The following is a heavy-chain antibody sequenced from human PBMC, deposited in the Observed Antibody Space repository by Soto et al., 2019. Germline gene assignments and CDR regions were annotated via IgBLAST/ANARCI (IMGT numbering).Heavy chain of an antibody. Sequence: EVQLVQSGAEVKKPGESLKISCKGSGYSFTSYWIGWVRQMPGKGLEWMGIIYPGDSDTRYSPSFQGQVTISADKSISTAYLQWSSLKASDTAMYYCARLVGQQLVQINWFDPWGQGTLVTVSS. CDR1: GYSFTSYW. CDR3: ARLVGQQLVQINWFDP. CDR2: IYPGDSDT. D-gene: IGHD6-13*01. J-gene: IGHJ5*02. V-gene: IGHV5-51*01.